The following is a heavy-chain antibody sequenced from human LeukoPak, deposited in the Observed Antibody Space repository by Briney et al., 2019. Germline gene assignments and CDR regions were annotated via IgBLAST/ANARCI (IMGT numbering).Heavy chain of an antibody. D-gene: IGHD3-22*01. CDR1: SGSITSYY. Sequence: PSETLSLTCTVSSGSITSYYWSWIRQPPGKGLEWIGYICYSGSTNYNPSLKSRVTISVDTSKNQFSLKLSSVTAADTAVYYCARLFYDSSSVDYWGQGTLVTVSS. V-gene: IGHV4-59*01. CDR3: ARLFYDSSSVDY. CDR2: ICYSGST. J-gene: IGHJ4*02.